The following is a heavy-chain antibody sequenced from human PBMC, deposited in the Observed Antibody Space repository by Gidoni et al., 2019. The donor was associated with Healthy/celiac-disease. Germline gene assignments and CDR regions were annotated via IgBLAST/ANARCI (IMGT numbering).Heavy chain of an antibody. J-gene: IGHJ4*02. V-gene: IGHV4-30-2*05. Sequence: TYYNPSLKSRVTISVDTSKNQFSLKLSSVAAADTAVYYCAREIGVRAGWLQAFDYWGQGTLVTVSS. CDR3: AREIGVRAGWLQAFDY. CDR2: T. D-gene: IGHD5-12*01.